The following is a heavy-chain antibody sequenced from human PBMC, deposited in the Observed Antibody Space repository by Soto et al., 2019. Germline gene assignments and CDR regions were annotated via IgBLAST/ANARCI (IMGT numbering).Heavy chain of an antibody. V-gene: IGHV4-39*01. Sequence: SETLSLTCTVSGGSISSSSYYWGLIRQPPGKGLEWIGNIYYSGSTYYNPSLKSRVTISVSTSKNQFSLKLSSVTAADTAVYYCARSVAATVFWFDPWGQGTLVTVSS. D-gene: IGHD2-15*01. CDR3: ARSVAATVFWFDP. CDR2: IYYSGST. J-gene: IGHJ5*02. CDR1: GGSISSSSYY.